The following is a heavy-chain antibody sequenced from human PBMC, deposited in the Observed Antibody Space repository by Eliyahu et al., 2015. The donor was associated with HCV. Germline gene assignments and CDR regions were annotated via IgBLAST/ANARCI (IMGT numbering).Heavy chain of an antibody. CDR1: GFTFSSXG. Sequence: QVQLVESGGGVVQPGXSLXLSCAASGFTFSSXGMHWVXQAPGKGLEWVAVISYDGSNKYYADSVKGRFTISRDNSKNTLYLQMNSLRAEDTAVYYCAKDQGGSSSWYWDYFDYWGQGTLVTVSS. V-gene: IGHV3-30*18. D-gene: IGHD6-13*01. CDR2: ISYDGSNK. CDR3: AKDQGGSSSWYWDYFDY. J-gene: IGHJ4*02.